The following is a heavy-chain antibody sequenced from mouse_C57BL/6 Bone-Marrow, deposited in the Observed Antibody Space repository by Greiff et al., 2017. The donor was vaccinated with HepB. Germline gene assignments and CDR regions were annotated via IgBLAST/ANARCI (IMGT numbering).Heavy chain of an antibody. J-gene: IGHJ1*03. V-gene: IGHV5-9-1*02. CDR3: TRGGGIYYYGSGYFDV. Sequence: EVKLVESGEGLVKPGGSLKLSCAASGFTFSSYAMSWVRQTPEKRLEWVAYISSGGDYIYYADTVKGRFTISRDNARNTLYLQMSSLKSEDTAMYYCTRGGGIYYYGSGYFDVWGTGTTVTVSS. D-gene: IGHD1-1*01. CDR1: GFTFSSYA. CDR2: ISSGGDYI.